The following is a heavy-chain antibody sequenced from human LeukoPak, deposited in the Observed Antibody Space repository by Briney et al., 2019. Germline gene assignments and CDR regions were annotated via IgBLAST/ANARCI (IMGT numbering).Heavy chain of an antibody. Sequence: SQTLSLTCTVSGGSISSGGYYWSWIRQHPGKGLEWIEYIYYSGSTYYNPSLKSRVTISVDTSKNQFSLKLSSVTAADTAVYYCARGSFPSVDTAFDYWGQGTLVTVSS. CDR1: GGSISSGGYY. CDR2: IYYSGST. V-gene: IGHV4-31*03. D-gene: IGHD5-18*01. CDR3: ARGSFPSVDTAFDY. J-gene: IGHJ4*02.